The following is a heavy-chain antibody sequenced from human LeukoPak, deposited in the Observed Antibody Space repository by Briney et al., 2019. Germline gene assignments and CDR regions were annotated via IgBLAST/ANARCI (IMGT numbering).Heavy chain of an antibody. CDR2: ISSSSSTI. J-gene: IGHJ4*02. Sequence: GGSLRLSCAASGFTFSSYGMTWVRQAPGKGLEWVSYISSSSSTIYYADSVKGRFTISRDNAKNSLYLQLNSLRAEDTAVYYCARVGYYGSGSSYYFDYWGQGTLVTVSS. CDR3: ARVGYYGSGSSYYFDY. V-gene: IGHV3-48*01. CDR1: GFTFSSYG. D-gene: IGHD3-10*01.